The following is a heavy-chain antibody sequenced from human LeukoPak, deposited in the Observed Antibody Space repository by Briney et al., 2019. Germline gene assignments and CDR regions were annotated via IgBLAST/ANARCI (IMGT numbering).Heavy chain of an antibody. CDR1: GFTFSSYD. Sequence: GGSLRLSCAACGFTFSSYDMHWGRQATGKGLEWVSAIGTAGDTYYPGSVKGRFTISRENAKSSLYLQMNSLRAEDTAVYYCAKAVVPAAIRSLDYWGQGTLVTVSS. CDR3: AKAVVPAAIRSLDY. V-gene: IGHV3-13*01. CDR2: IGTAGDT. D-gene: IGHD2-2*02. J-gene: IGHJ4*02.